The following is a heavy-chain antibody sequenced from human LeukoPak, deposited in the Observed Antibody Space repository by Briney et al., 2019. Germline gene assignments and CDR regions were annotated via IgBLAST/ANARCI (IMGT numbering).Heavy chain of an antibody. J-gene: IGHJ3*02. CDR3: ARRRLIVGATRGAFDI. CDR1: GFTFSSYS. Sequence: GGSLRLSCAASGFTFSSYSMNWVRQAPGKGLEWVSYISSSSSTIYYADSVKGRFTISRDNAKNSLYLQMNSLRAEDTAVYYCARRRLIVGATRGAFDIWGQGTMVTVSS. V-gene: IGHV3-48*01. D-gene: IGHD1-26*01. CDR2: ISSSSSTI.